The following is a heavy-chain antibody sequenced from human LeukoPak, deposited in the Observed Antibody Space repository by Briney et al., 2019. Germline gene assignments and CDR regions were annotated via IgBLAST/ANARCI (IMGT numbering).Heavy chain of an antibody. J-gene: IGHJ4*02. CDR2: IYYSGST. V-gene: IGHV4-30-4*01. Sequence: SQTLSLTCTVSGGSISSGDYYWSWIRQPPGKGLEWIGYIYYSGSTNYNPSPKSRVTISVDTSKNQFSLKLSSVTAADTAVYYCARGSVAGHFDYWGQGTLVTVSS. CDR1: GGSISSGDYY. D-gene: IGHD6-19*01. CDR3: ARGSVAGHFDY.